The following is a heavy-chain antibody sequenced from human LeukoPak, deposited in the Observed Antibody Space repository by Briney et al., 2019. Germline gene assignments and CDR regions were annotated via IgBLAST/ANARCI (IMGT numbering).Heavy chain of an antibody. Sequence: GGSLRLSCAASGFTFRSYDMHWVRQATGKGLEWVSGIGTAGEIYYPGSVKGRFTISRDNAKNSLYLQMNSLRAEDTAVYYCARCPLGPWYMDVWGKGTTVTVSS. D-gene: IGHD7-27*01. CDR1: GFTFRSYD. J-gene: IGHJ6*03. V-gene: IGHV3-13*01. CDR3: ARCPLGPWYMDV. CDR2: IGTAGEI.